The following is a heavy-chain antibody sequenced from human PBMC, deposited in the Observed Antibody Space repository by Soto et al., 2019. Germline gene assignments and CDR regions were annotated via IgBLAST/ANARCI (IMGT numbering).Heavy chain of an antibody. CDR3: ARGPPYSYNFGYSPLDY. V-gene: IGHV4-4*02. D-gene: IGHD5-18*01. CDR1: GDSISSTHW. Sequence: SETLFLTCAVSGDSISSTHWWNWVRQPPGKGLEWIGEIYQSGSTNYNPSLKSRVTLSLDTSKDQFSLKLTSVTAADTAIYYCARGPPYSYNFGYSPLDYWGQGTLVTVSP. J-gene: IGHJ4*02. CDR2: IYQSGST.